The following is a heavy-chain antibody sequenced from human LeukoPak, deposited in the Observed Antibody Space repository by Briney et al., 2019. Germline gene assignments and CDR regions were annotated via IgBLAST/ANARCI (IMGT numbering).Heavy chain of an antibody. D-gene: IGHD3-16*01. CDR1: GFTFNSYS. CDR3: ARNAPPGPYVWGSYYFDY. Sequence: GGFLRLSCAASGFTFNSYSMNWVRQAPGKGLEWVSSISSSSSYIYYADSVKGRFTISRDNAKNSLYLQMNSLRAEDTAVYYCARNAPPGPYVWGSYYFDYWGQGTLVTVSS. CDR2: ISSSSSYI. J-gene: IGHJ4*02. V-gene: IGHV3-21*01.